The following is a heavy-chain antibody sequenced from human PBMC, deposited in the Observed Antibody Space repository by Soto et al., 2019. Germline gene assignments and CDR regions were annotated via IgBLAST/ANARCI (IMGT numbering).Heavy chain of an antibody. CDR2: ISGSGGST. D-gene: IGHD6-25*01. Sequence: EVQLLESGGGLVQPGGSLRLSCAASGFTFSSYAMSWVRQAPGKGLEWVSAISGSGGSTYYADSVKGRFTISRDNSDHTQYLQRNSLRAEDTAVYYCAKDRNRIAAGYFDYWGQGTLVTVSS. J-gene: IGHJ4*02. V-gene: IGHV3-23*01. CDR1: GFTFSSYA. CDR3: AKDRNRIAAGYFDY.